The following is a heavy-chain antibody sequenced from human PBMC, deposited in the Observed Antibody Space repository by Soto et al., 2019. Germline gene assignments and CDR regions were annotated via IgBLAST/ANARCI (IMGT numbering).Heavy chain of an antibody. V-gene: IGHV4-4*07. CDR2: IYPSGST. CDR1: GGSISSYY. Sequence: QVQLQESGPGLVKPSETLSLTCTVPGGSISSYYWSWIRQPAGMGLEWIGRIYPSGSTNYNPSLKSRVTMSVDTSKNQFSRKLSSATAADTAVYYCASGGESYYYYYGMDVWGQGTTVTVSS. D-gene: IGHD2-21*01. CDR3: ASGGESYYYYYGMDV. J-gene: IGHJ6*02.